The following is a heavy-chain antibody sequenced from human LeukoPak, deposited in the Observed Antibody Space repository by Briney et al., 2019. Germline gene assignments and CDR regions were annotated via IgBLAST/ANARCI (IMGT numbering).Heavy chain of an antibody. Sequence: SETLSLTCTVSGGSISSGSYYWSWIRQPAGKGLEWIGRIYTSGSTNYNPSLKSRVTISVDTSKNQFSLKLSSVTAADTAVYYCARGYSYSYAYWGQGTLVTVPS. V-gene: IGHV4-61*02. CDR3: ARGYSYSYAY. CDR2: IYTSGST. CDR1: GGSISSGSYY. J-gene: IGHJ4*02. D-gene: IGHD5-18*01.